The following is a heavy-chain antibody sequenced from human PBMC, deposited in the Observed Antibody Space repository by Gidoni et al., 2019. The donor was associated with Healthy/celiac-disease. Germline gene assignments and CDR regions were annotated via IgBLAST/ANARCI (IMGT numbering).Heavy chain of an antibody. J-gene: IGHJ4*02. CDR2: ISSSSSYI. D-gene: IGHD3-10*02. Sequence: EVQRVESGGGLVKPGGSLRLPCAAPGFTYSSYSMNWVRQAPGKGLVWVSSISSSSSYIYYADSVKGRFTISRDNAKNSLYLQMNSLRAEDTAVYYCARIPVGLSDLFGVYWGQGTLVTVSS. V-gene: IGHV3-21*01. CDR1: GFTYSSYS. CDR3: ARIPVGLSDLFGVY.